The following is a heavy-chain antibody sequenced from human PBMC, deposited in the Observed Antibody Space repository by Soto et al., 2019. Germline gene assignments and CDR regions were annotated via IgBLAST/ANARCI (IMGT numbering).Heavy chain of an antibody. V-gene: IGHV5-51*01. Sequence: GESLKISCKGSGYSFTSYWIGWVRQMPGKGLEWMGIIYPGDSDTRYSPSFQGQVTISADKSISTAYLQWSSLKASDTAMYYCARQGYRYGYVVSNWFDTWRQGTLVTVS. CDR1: GYSFTSYW. D-gene: IGHD5-18*01. CDR2: IYPGDSDT. J-gene: IGHJ5*02. CDR3: ARQGYRYGYVVSNWFDT.